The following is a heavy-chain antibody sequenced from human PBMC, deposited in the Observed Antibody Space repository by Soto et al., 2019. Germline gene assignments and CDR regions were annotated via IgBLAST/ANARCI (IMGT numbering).Heavy chain of an antibody. CDR1: GYSFTSYW. CDR3: ARHQVGATNDAFDI. J-gene: IGHJ3*02. D-gene: IGHD1-26*01. CDR2: IDPSDSYT. Sequence: RGESLKISCKGSGYSFTSYWISWVRQMPGKGLEWMGRIDPSDSYTNYSPSFQGHVTISADKSISTAYLQWSSLKASDTAMYYCARHQVGATNDAFDIWGQGTMVTVSS. V-gene: IGHV5-10-1*01.